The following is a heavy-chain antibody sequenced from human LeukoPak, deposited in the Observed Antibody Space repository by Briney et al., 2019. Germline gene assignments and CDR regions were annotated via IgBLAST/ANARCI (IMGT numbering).Heavy chain of an antibody. V-gene: IGHV3-48*03. D-gene: IGHD6-19*01. Sequence: GGSLRLSCAASGSTFSSYEMNCVRQAPGKGLEWVSYISSSGSTIYYADSVKGRFTISRDNAKNSRYLQMNSLRAEDTAVYYCARDLGSIRVAGFDAFDIWGQGTMVTVSS. CDR1: GSTFSSYE. CDR3: ARDLGSIRVAGFDAFDI. CDR2: ISSSGSTI. J-gene: IGHJ3*02.